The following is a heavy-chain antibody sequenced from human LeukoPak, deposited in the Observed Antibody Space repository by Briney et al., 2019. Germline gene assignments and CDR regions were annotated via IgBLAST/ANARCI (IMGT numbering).Heavy chain of an antibody. V-gene: IGHV1-69*05. J-gene: IGHJ4*02. Sequence: ESSVKVSYKASGGTFSSYAINWVRQAPGQGLEWMGRIMPIFTTANYAQKFQGRVTITTDESTTTAYMELSSLRSEDTAVYYCARDRISGFYYGYPYYFDSWGQGTLVTVSS. CDR1: GGTFSSYA. CDR2: IMPIFTTA. D-gene: IGHD3-10*01. CDR3: ARDRISGFYYGYPYYFDS.